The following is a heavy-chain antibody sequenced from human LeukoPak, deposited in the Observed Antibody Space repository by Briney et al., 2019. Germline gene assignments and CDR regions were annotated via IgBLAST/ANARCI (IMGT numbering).Heavy chain of an antibody. CDR3: ARDRQATTAYDAFDI. V-gene: IGHV4-59*01. CDR2: IYYSGST. Sequence: SETLSLTCTVSGDSISSYYWSWIRQPPGKGLVWIGYIYYSGSTKYNPSLKSRVTISVDTSKNQFSLKLSSVTAADTAVYYCARDRQATTAYDAFDIWGRGTMVTVSS. D-gene: IGHD4-17*01. J-gene: IGHJ3*02. CDR1: GDSISSYY.